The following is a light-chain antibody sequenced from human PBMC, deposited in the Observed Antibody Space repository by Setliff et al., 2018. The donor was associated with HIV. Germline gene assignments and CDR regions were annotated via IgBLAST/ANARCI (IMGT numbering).Light chain of an antibody. CDR3: SSYTSTNTPWV. CDR1: SSDVGGYNY. Sequence: QSVLTQPASVSGSPGQSITISCTGTSSDVGGYNYVSWYQQHPGKAPKLMIYEVSNRPSGVSNRFSGSKSGNTTSLTISGLQAEDEADYYCSSYTSTNTPWVFGGGT. J-gene: IGLJ3*02. V-gene: IGLV2-14*01. CDR2: EVS.